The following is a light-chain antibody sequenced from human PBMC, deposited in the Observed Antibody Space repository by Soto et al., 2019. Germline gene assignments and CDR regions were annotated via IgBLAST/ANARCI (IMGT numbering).Light chain of an antibody. V-gene: IGKV1-5*03. CDR1: QTISSW. CDR2: KAS. CDR3: QPSNSYSEA. Sequence: DIQMTQSPSTLSGSVGDRVTITCRASQTISSWLAWYQQKPGKAPKLLIYKASTLKSGVPSRFSGSGSGTEFTINISSLQPDDFATYCCQPSNSYSEAFGQGNKVELK. J-gene: IGKJ1*01.